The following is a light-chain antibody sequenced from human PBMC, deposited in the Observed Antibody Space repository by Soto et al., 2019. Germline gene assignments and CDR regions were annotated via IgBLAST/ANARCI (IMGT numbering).Light chain of an antibody. Sequence: DIQMTQSPSSLSASVGDRVTITCLASQSISSYLNWYQQKPGKAPKLLIYAASSLQSGVPSRFSGSGSGTDFTLTISSLQPEDFATYYCQQSYSTPRSFGQGTKV. CDR1: QSISSY. CDR3: QQSYSTPRS. CDR2: AAS. J-gene: IGKJ1*01. V-gene: IGKV1-39*01.